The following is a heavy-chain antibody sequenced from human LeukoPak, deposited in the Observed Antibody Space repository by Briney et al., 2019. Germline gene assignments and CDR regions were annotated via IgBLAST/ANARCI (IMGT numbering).Heavy chain of an antibody. Sequence: SETLSLTCGVSGGSITTTNFWSWVRQAPGQGLEWIGEISLSGLTNYNPSLSSRVTISLDRAKIHLSLNLGSVTAADTAVYYCASVHTAMVTFDYWGQGTLVTVSS. J-gene: IGHJ4*02. CDR2: ISLSGLT. D-gene: IGHD5-18*01. V-gene: IGHV4-4*02. CDR1: GGSITTTNF. CDR3: ASVHTAMVTFDY.